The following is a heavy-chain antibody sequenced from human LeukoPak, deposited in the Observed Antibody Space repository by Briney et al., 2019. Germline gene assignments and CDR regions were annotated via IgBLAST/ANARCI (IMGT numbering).Heavy chain of an antibody. Sequence: GGSLRLSCAASGFTFSSYWMHWVRQAPGKGLMWVSRINSDGSSTDYADSVKGRFTISRDNAKNTLYLQMNSLRVEDTAVYYCAGQIWLGELFAHYWGQGTLVTVSS. D-gene: IGHD3-10*01. CDR1: GFTFSSYW. J-gene: IGHJ4*02. CDR3: AGQIWLGELFAHY. CDR2: INSDGSST. V-gene: IGHV3-74*01.